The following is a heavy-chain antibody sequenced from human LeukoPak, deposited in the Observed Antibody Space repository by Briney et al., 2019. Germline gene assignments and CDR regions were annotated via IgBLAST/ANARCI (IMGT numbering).Heavy chain of an antibody. Sequence: PGGSLRLSCEVSGFNVGTYGIHWVRQAPGKGLEWVSSISGSSSSIYYADSVRGRFTISRDNAKNSLYLQMNSLRAEDTAVYYCARDSRDGYNFLDYWGQGTLVTVSS. D-gene: IGHD5-24*01. CDR3: ARDSRDGYNFLDY. CDR2: ISGSSSSI. V-gene: IGHV3-21*01. J-gene: IGHJ4*02. CDR1: GFNVGTYG.